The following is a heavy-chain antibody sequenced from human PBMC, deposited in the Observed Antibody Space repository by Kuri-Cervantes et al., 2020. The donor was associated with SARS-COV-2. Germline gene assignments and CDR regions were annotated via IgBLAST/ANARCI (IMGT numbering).Heavy chain of an antibody. CDR2: IRQDGSQK. Sequence: GESLKISCAASGFTFSRYWMSWVRQAPGKGLEWVANIRQDGSQKLYVDSVKGRFTISRDNANNKMYLQMNSLRAEDTAVYYCAGLGYCNSSSCNRGDYYYYYMDVWGNGSTVTVSS. CDR3: AGLGYCNSSSCNRGDYYYYYMDV. V-gene: IGHV3-7*01. D-gene: IGHD2-2*03. J-gene: IGHJ6*03. CDR1: GFTFSRYW.